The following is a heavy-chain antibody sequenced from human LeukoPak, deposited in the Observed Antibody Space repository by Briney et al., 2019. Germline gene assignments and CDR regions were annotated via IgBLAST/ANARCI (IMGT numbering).Heavy chain of an antibody. D-gene: IGHD4-17*01. CDR1: GFTFSTYA. CDR3: TSADYGAYDY. CDR2: IYSGADT. J-gene: IGHJ4*02. V-gene: IGHV3-53*01. Sequence: GGSLRLSCAASGFTFSTYAMHWVRQAPGEGLEWVSVIYSGADTYYADSVKGRFTISRDNSKNTLYLQMNSLRVEDTAVYYCTSADYGAYDYWGQGTLVTVSS.